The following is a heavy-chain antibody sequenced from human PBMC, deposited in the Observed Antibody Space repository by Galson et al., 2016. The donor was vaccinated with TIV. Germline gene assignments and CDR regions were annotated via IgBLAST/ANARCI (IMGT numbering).Heavy chain of an antibody. J-gene: IGHJ6*02. D-gene: IGHD1-7*01. CDR3: SRGNWHYGMGGAMDV. CDR1: GDSVSGNTAA. Sequence: CAISGDSVSGNTAAWNWVRQSPSRGLEWLGRTYYTSKWNTDYAVSVKGRIIIRPDTSMNQVSLQLSSVIPDDTAVYYCSRGNWHYGMGGAMDVWGRGTTVTVSS. CDR2: TYYTSKWNT. V-gene: IGHV6-1*01.